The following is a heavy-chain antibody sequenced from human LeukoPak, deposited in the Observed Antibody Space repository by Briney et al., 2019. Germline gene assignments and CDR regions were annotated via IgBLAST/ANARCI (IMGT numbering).Heavy chain of an antibody. CDR2: IYYSGST. CDR1: GGSLSSSSYY. CDR3: ARPSYYYDSSGYYGWFDP. V-gene: IGHV4-39*01. Sequence: SETLSLTCTVSGGSLSSSSYYWGWIRQPPGKGLEWIGSIYYSGSTYYNPSLKSRVTISVDTSKNQFSLKLSSVTAADTAVYYCARPSYYYDSSGYYGWFDPWGQGTLVTVSS. D-gene: IGHD3-22*01. J-gene: IGHJ5*02.